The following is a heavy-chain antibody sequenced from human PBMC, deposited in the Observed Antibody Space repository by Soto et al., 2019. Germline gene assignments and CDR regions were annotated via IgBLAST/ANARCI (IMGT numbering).Heavy chain of an antibody. CDR2: ISYDGSNK. CDR3: AKDSSTSWDDY. Sequence: GGSLRLSCAASGFTFISYGMHWVRQAPGKGLEWVAVISYDGSNKYYADSVKGRFTISGDNSKNTLYLQMNSLRAEDTAVYYCAKDSSTSWDDYWGQGTLVTVSS. CDR1: GFTFISYG. V-gene: IGHV3-30*18. D-gene: IGHD2-2*01. J-gene: IGHJ4*02.